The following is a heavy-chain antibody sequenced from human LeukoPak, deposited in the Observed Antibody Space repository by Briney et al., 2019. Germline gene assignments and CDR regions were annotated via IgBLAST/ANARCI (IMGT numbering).Heavy chain of an antibody. J-gene: IGHJ6*03. Sequence: ASVKVSCKASGYTFTGCYMHWVRQAPGQGLEWMGWINPNSGGTNYAQKFQGRVTMTRDTSISTAYMELSRLRSDDTAVYYCARYITIFGVVTYTHMDVWAKGTTVTVSS. CDR2: INPNSGGT. CDR3: ARYITIFGVVTYTHMDV. D-gene: IGHD3-3*01. CDR1: GYTFTGCY. V-gene: IGHV1-2*02.